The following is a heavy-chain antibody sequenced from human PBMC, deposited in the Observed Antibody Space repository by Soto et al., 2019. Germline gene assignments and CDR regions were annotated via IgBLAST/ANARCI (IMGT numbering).Heavy chain of an antibody. CDR2: IYYSGST. D-gene: IGHD5-18*01. Sequence: TLSLTCTVSGGSISSGGYYWSWIRQHPGKGLEWIGYIYYSGSTYYTPSLKSRVTISVDTSKNQFSLKLSSVTAADTAVYYCARWETGYSYARADNYFDYWGQGTLVTVSS. CDR3: ARWETGYSYARADNYFDY. V-gene: IGHV4-31*03. CDR1: GGSISSGGYY. J-gene: IGHJ4*02.